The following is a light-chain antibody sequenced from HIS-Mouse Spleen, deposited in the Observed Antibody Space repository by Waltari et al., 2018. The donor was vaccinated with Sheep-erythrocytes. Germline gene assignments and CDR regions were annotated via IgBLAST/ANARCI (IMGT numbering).Light chain of an antibody. J-gene: IGLJ3*02. CDR2: EVS. CDR1: SSDVGGYNY. Sequence: QSALTQPPSASGSPGQSVTISCTGTSSDVGGYNYVSWYQQHPGKAPKLMIYEVSKRPSGVPGRFSGSKSGNTASLTVAGLQAEDEADYYCSSYAGSSNWVFGGGTKLTVL. V-gene: IGLV2-8*01. CDR3: SSYAGSSNWV.